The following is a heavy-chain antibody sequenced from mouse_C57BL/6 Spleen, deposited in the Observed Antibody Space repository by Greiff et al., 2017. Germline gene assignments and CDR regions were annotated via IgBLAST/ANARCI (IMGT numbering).Heavy chain of an antibody. Sequence: EVKVVESGGGLVKPGGSLKLSCAASGFTFSDYGMHWVRQAPEKGLEWVAYISSGSSTIYYADTVKGRFTISRDNAKNTLFLQMTWLRSVDTARYYCAISPYYSNPFAYWGQGTLVTVSA. V-gene: IGHV5-17*01. CDR1: GFTFSDYG. CDR3: AISPYYSNPFAY. D-gene: IGHD2-5*01. CDR2: ISSGSSTI. J-gene: IGHJ3*01.